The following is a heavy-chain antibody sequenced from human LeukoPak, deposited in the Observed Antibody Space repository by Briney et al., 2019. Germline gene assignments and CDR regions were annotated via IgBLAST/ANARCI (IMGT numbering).Heavy chain of an antibody. CDR3: ARTPKDHSSGWYGGEPPQTSLDY. CDR1: GYTFTSYD. CDR2: MNPNSGNT. J-gene: IGHJ4*02. V-gene: IGHV1-8*01. D-gene: IGHD6-19*01. Sequence: ASVKVSCKASGYTFTSYDINWVRQATGQGLEWMGWMNPNSGNTGYAQKFQGRVTMTRNTSISTAYMELSSLRSEDTAVYYCARTPKDHSSGWYGGEPPQTSLDYWGQGTLVTVSS.